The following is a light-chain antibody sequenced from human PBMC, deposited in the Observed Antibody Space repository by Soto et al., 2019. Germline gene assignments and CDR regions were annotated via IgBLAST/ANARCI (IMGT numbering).Light chain of an antibody. CDR2: TAS. V-gene: IGKV1-39*01. CDR1: QSIDMF. J-gene: IGKJ4*01. CDR3: QQTHSSPLT. Sequence: DIHMTQSPSSLSASVGDRVTITCRASQSIDMFLNWYQQRPGKVPKLVISTASTLESGVPSRFSGSGSGSDFTLTISTLQPEDFGTYYCQQTHSSPLTFGGGTKGEI.